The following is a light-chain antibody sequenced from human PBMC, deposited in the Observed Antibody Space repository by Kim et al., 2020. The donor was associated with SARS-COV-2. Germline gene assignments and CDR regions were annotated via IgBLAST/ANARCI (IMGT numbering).Light chain of an antibody. CDR2: AAS. Sequence: SPGARATLSCRASQSVSSSSLAWYQQVPGQAPRLLIYAASKRATGIPDRFSASGSGTDFTLTINRLDPEDFAVYYCQQYGSSPYTFGQGTKLEI. V-gene: IGKV3-20*01. J-gene: IGKJ2*01. CDR3: QQYGSSPYT. CDR1: QSVSSSS.